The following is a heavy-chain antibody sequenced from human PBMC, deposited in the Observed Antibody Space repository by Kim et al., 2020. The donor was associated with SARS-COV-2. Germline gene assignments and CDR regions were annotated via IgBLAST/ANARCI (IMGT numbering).Heavy chain of an antibody. J-gene: IGHJ4*02. CDR2: IDWDDDK. D-gene: IGHD3-10*01. CDR1: GFSLSTSGMC. V-gene: IGHV2-70*11. CDR3: ARTTSYYYYGSGRFDY. Sequence: SGPTLVNPTQTLTLTCTFSGFSLSTSGMCVSWIRQPPGKALEWLARIDWDDDKYYSTSLKTRLTISKDTSKNQVVLTMTNMDPVDTATYYCARTTSYYYYGSGRFDYWGQGTLVTVSS.